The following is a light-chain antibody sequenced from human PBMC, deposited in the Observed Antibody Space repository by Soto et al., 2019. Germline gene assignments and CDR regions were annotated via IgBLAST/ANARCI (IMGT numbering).Light chain of an antibody. V-gene: IGKV1-39*01. J-gene: IGKJ1*01. CDR3: QQSYSTPVT. CDR2: AAS. CDR1: QSISSY. Sequence: DIQVTQSPSSLSASVGDRVTTTCRASQSISSYLNWYQQKPGKAPKLLIYAASSLQSGVPSRFSGSGSGTDFTLTISSLQPEDFATYYCQQSYSTPVTFGQGTKVDIK.